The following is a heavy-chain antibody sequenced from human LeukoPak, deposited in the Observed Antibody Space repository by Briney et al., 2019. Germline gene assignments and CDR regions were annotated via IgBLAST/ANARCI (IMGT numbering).Heavy chain of an antibody. Sequence: GGSLRLSCAASGFTFSSYAMHWVRQAPGKGLEWVAVISYDGSNKYYADSVKGRFTISRDNSKNTLYLQMNSLRAEDTAVYYAHVSYNWNYDSVDAFDIWGQGTMVTVSS. V-gene: IGHV3-30*01. CDR3: HVSYNWNYDSVDAFDI. CDR1: GFTFSSYA. CDR2: ISYDGSNK. D-gene: IGHD1-7*01. J-gene: IGHJ3*02.